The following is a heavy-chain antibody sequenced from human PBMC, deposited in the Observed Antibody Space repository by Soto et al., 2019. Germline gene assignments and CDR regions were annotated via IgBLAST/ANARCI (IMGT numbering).Heavy chain of an antibody. CDR2: ISSSGSAI. CDR1: GVVFSDYY. Sequence: GGSLRLACAASGVVFSDYYMSWIRQAPGKGLEWVSYISSSGSAIHYADSVKGRFTISRDNAEASLFLQMHSLRDDDTAVYFCTRTADFWSGYYQGFYFHDWGQGVLVTVSS. J-gene: IGHJ4*02. V-gene: IGHV3-11*01. D-gene: IGHD3-3*01. CDR3: TRTADFWSGYYQGFYFHD.